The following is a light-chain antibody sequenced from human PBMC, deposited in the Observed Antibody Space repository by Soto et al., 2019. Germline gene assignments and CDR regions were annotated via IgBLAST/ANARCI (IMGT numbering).Light chain of an antibody. CDR3: QQYYTTPRT. J-gene: IGKJ1*01. Sequence: DIVMTQSPDSLAVSLGERATINCKSSQSVLYSPNNKNYLAWYQQKPRQPPKLLIAWASTRESGVTDRFSGSGSGTDFTLTISALQAEDVAVYYCQQYYTTPRTFGQGTKVEIK. CDR1: QSVLYSPNNKNY. CDR2: WAS. V-gene: IGKV4-1*01.